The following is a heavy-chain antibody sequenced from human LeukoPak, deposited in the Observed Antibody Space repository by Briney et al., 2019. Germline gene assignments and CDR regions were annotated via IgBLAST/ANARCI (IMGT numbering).Heavy chain of an antibody. D-gene: IGHD3-10*01. J-gene: IGHJ2*01. CDR2: IYYSGTT. CDR1: GGSISSYY. Sequence: SETLSLTCTVSGGSISSYYWSWIRQPPGKGLEWIEYIYYSGTTNYNPSLKSRVTISVDTSKNQFSLKLSSVTAADTAVYYCARDSPMVRGVIGYFDLWGRGTLVTVSS. V-gene: IGHV4-59*01. CDR3: ARDSPMVRGVIGYFDL.